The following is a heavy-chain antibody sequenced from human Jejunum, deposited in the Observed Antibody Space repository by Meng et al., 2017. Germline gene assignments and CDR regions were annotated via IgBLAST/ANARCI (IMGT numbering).Heavy chain of an antibody. V-gene: IGHV1-3*01. D-gene: IGHD2-15*01. CDR2: INAGNGNT. J-gene: IGHJ4*02. Sequence: QVQLVQSGAEVKKPGASVTASCNASGYTFSSYGLHWVRQAPGQRLEWMGWINAGNGNTKYSQKFQGRVTITRDTSATTLYMELSSLSSEDTAVYFCARDRCSGGSCYYFDYWGQGTLVTVSS. CDR1: GYTFSSYG. CDR3: ARDRCSGGSCYYFDY.